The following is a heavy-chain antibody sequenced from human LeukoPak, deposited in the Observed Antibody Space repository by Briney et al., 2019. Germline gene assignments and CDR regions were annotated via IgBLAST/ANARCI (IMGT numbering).Heavy chain of an antibody. D-gene: IGHD3-16*01. Sequence: SETLSLTCSVSGDSISSSGDYWGWIRQPPGKGLEWIGNIYYSGSTYYNPSLKSRVTIAVDTSKNQFSLKLSFLTAADTAVYYCARIGATYPHYYMDVWGKGTTVTVSS. CDR1: GDSISSSGDY. V-gene: IGHV4-39*01. CDR2: IYYSGST. CDR3: ARIGATYPHYYMDV. J-gene: IGHJ6*03.